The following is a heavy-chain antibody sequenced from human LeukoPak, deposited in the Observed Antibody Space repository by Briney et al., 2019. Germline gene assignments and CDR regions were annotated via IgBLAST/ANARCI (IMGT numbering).Heavy chain of an antibody. CDR3: ARDCSSTSCYDAFDI. J-gene: IGHJ3*02. Sequence: GGSLRLSCAASGVTFSSYWMSWVRQAPGKGLEWVSAISGSGGSTYYADSVKGRFTISRDNSKNTLYLQMNSLRAEDTALYHCARDCSSTSCYDAFDIWGQGTMVTVSS. D-gene: IGHD2-2*01. V-gene: IGHV3-23*01. CDR1: GVTFSSYW. CDR2: ISGSGGST.